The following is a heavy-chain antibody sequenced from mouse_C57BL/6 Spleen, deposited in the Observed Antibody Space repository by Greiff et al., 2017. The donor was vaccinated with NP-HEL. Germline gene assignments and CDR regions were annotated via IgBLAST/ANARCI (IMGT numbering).Heavy chain of an antibody. J-gene: IGHJ1*03. D-gene: IGHD2-4*01. CDR1: GYAFTNYL. V-gene: IGHV1-54*01. CDR3: ARDDYDKWYFDV. Sequence: QVQLQQSGAELVRPGPSVKVSCKASGYAFTNYLIEWVKQRPGQGLEWIGVINPGSGGTNYNEKFKGKATLTADKSSSTAYMQLSSLTSEDSAVYFCARDDYDKWYFDVWGTGTTVTVSS. CDR2: INPGSGGT.